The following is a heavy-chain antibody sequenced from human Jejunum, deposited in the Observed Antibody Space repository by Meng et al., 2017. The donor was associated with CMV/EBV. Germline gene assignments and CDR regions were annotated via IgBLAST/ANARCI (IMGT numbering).Heavy chain of an antibody. CDR1: GFIFSSYA. D-gene: IGHD3-10*01. V-gene: IGHV3-23*01. Sequence: ASGFIFSSYAMSWVRQAPGKGLESVSVISAGSSGTIYADSVKGRFSVSRDNAKNTVYLQMNSLRAEDTALYYCAKLTGNYGSGFFDSWGQGTLVTVSS. CDR3: AKLTGNYGSGFFDS. J-gene: IGHJ4*02. CDR2: ISAGSSGT.